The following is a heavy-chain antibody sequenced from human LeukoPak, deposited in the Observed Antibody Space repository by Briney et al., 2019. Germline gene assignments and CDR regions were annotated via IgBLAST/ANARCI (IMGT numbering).Heavy chain of an antibody. V-gene: IGHV3-30*01. CDR3: ARDISSEAGEAIFDY. D-gene: IGHD3-10*01. J-gene: IGHJ4*02. Sequence: GGSLRLSCAASGFTFSSYAMHWVRQAPGKGLEWVAVISYDGSNKYYADSVKGRFTISRDNSKNTLYLQMNSLGAEDTAVYYCARDISSEAGEAIFDYWGQGTLVTVSS. CDR1: GFTFSSYA. CDR2: ISYDGSNK.